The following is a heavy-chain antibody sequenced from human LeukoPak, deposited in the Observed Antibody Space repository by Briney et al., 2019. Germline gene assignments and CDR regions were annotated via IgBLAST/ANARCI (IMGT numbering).Heavy chain of an antibody. CDR2: INSSSSYI. D-gene: IGHD3-3*01. V-gene: IGHV3-21*01. CDR3: ARDRPYDFWSGYYMAFDY. Sequence: GGSLTLSCAASGFTFSSYIMNWVRQPPGKGLEWVSSINSSSSYIYYPDSVNGRFTISRPNAKNSLSPHMTSLRAADTAVSYCARDRPYDFWSGYYMAFDYWGQGNLVTVSS. J-gene: IGHJ4*02. CDR1: GFTFSSYI.